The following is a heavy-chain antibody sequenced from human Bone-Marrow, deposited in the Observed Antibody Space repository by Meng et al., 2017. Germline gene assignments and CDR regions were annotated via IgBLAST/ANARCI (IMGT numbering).Heavy chain of an antibody. Sequence: VQLVQAGGGVVQPGRSLRLSCAASGFTFSSYAMHWVRQAPGKGLEWVAVISYDGSNKYYADSVKGRFTISRDNSKNTLYLQMNSLRAEDTAVYYCARDQRGSLDYWGQGTLVTVSS. D-gene: IGHD3-16*01. V-gene: IGHV3-30*04. J-gene: IGHJ4*02. CDR3: ARDQRGSLDY. CDR1: GFTFSSYA. CDR2: ISYDGSNK.